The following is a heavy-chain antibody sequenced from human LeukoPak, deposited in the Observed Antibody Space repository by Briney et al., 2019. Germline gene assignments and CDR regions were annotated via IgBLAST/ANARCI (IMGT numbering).Heavy chain of an antibody. CDR3: AKDRSFDEEGLLWFGELLVPFDY. CDR1: DFSFNRYL. Sequence: GGSLRLSCVVSDFSFNRYLMHWVRQAPGKGLEWETSISDDGTNKYYSDSVRGRFTISRDNSKNTLYLQMNSLRAEDTAVYYCAKDRSFDEEGLLWFGELLVPFDYWGQGTLVTVSS. CDR2: ISDDGTNK. V-gene: IGHV3-30*18. J-gene: IGHJ4*02. D-gene: IGHD3-10*01.